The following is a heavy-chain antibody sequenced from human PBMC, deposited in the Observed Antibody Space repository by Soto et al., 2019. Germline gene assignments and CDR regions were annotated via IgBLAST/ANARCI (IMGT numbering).Heavy chain of an antibody. Sequence: SVNVSCKAAGYTFTGYYMHWVRQAPGQGLEWMGWINPNSGGTNYAQKFQGRVTMTRDTSISTAYMELSRLRSDDTAVYYCARDRGWVRGVIITNWFDPWGQGTLVTVSS. CDR3: ARDRGWVRGVIITNWFDP. CDR1: GYTFTGYY. D-gene: IGHD3-10*01. CDR2: INPNSGGT. V-gene: IGHV1-2*02. J-gene: IGHJ5*02.